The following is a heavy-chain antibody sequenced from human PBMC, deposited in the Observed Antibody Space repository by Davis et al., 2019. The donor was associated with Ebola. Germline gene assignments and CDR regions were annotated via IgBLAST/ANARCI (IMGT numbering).Heavy chain of an antibody. CDR2: INHSGST. V-gene: IGHV4-34*01. CDR1: GGSISSYY. Sequence: PGGSLRLSCTVSGGSISSYYWSWIRQPPGKGLEWIGEINHSGSTNYNPSLKSRVTISVDTSKNQFSLKLSSVTAADTAVYYCARVGYCSGGSCYNTFDYWGQGTLVTVSS. D-gene: IGHD2-15*01. J-gene: IGHJ4*02. CDR3: ARVGYCSGGSCYNTFDY.